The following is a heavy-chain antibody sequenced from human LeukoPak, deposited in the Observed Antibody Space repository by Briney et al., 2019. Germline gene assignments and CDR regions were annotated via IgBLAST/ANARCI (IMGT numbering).Heavy chain of an antibody. CDR1: GFTVSSNY. J-gene: IGHJ3*02. D-gene: IGHD3-10*01. Sequence: GGSLRLSCAASGFTVSSNYMSWVRQAPGKGLEWASHISSSGSITYYGDSVKGRITISRDNAKNSVSLYMNSLRVEDSAVYYCARPGITAFDIWGQGTMVTVSS. CDR2: ISSSGSIT. CDR3: ARPGITAFDI. V-gene: IGHV3-48*01.